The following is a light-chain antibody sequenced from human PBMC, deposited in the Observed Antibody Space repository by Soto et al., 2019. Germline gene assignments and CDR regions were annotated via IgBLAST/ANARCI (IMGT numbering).Light chain of an antibody. J-gene: IGKJ1*01. V-gene: IGKV3-20*01. CDR2: GAS. CDR3: QHYGSSRT. CDR1: QSVSSSP. Sequence: EILLTQSPSTLSVTPGEGGAPSCRSSQSVSSSPLAWSQQKPGPAPGLLIYGASSWATGIPDMLSGGGSGTFFTITISRLEPDDFALYYCQHYGSSRTFGQGTKVDIK.